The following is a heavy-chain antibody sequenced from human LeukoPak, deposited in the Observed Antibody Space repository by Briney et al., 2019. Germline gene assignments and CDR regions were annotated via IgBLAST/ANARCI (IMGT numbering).Heavy chain of an antibody. Sequence: GGSLRLSCAASGFTFSSYSVNWVRQAPGKGLEWVSSISSSSSYIYYADSVKGRFTISRDNAKNSLYLQMNSLRAEDTAVYYCARDHLQDIVVVVAATLDYWGQGTLVTVSS. CDR3: ARDHLQDIVVVVAATLDY. CDR1: GFTFSSYS. D-gene: IGHD2-15*01. V-gene: IGHV3-21*01. J-gene: IGHJ4*02. CDR2: ISSSSSYI.